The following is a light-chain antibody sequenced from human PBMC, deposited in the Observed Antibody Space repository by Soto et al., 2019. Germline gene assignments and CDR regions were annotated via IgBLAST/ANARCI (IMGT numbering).Light chain of an antibody. CDR1: SSDVGGYTY. V-gene: IGLV2-14*01. Sequence: QSVLTQPPSASGSPGQSVTVSCTGTSSDVGGYTYVSWYQQHPGKDPKLIIYEVTDRPSGVSNRFSGSKSGNTASLTISGLQAEDEAEYYCSSYTNINTRACVFGTGTKLTVL. CDR2: EVT. J-gene: IGLJ1*01. CDR3: SSYTNINTRACV.